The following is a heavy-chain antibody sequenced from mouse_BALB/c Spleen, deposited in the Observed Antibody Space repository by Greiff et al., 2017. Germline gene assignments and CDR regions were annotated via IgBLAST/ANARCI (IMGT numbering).Heavy chain of an antibody. Sequence: EVKVEESGPGLVKPSQSLSLTCSVTGYSITSGYYWNWIRQFPGNKLEWMGYISYDGSNNYNPSLKNRISITRDTSKNQFFLKLNSVTTEDTATYYCAREGITDAMDYWGQGTSVTVSS. CDR2: ISYDGSN. CDR3: AREGITDAMDY. J-gene: IGHJ4*01. D-gene: IGHD2-4*01. CDR1: GYSITSGYY. V-gene: IGHV3-6*02.